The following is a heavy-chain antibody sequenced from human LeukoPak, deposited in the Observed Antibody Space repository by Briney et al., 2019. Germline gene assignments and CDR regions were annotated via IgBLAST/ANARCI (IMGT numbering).Heavy chain of an antibody. V-gene: IGHV3-30-3*01. J-gene: IGHJ4*02. CDR2: ISYDGSTK. CDR3: AREGYGGSGYFDY. CDR1: GFKFSDYA. Sequence: GGSLRLSCAASGFKFSDYALHWVRQAPGKGLEWVAIISYDGSTKFYADSVKGRFTISRDNSKNTVDVQVNRLRGEDTAVYYCAREGYGGSGYFDYWGQGTLVTVSS. D-gene: IGHD4-23*01.